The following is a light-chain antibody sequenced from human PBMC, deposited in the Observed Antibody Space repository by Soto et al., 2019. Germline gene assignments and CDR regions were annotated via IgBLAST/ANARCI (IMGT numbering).Light chain of an antibody. V-gene: IGLV1-44*01. CDR1: SVNIGGNT. J-gene: IGLJ2*01. CDR2: NSD. Sequence: QAVLTQPPSASQTPGQRVTISCSGSSVNIGGNTVSWFQHVPGTAPRNVIFNSDRRPAGIPDRFSGSKSGTSASLAISGLQSEDEAYYYCSSYTTSTSFILFGGGTKVTVL. CDR3: SSYTTSTSFIL.